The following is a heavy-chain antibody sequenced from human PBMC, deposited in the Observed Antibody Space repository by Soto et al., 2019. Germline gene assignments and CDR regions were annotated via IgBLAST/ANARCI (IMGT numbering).Heavy chain of an antibody. D-gene: IGHD3-10*01. J-gene: IGHJ6*03. CDR1: GFTFSSYS. CDR2: ISSSSSTI. V-gene: IGHV3-48*01. CDR3: AREGRITMVRGVNDYYYYYYMDV. Sequence: GGSLRLSCAASGFTFSSYSMNWVRQAPGKGLEWVSYISSSSSTIYYADSGKGRFTISRDNAKNSLYLQMNSLRAEDTAVYYCAREGRITMVRGVNDYYYYYYMDVWGKGTTVTVSS.